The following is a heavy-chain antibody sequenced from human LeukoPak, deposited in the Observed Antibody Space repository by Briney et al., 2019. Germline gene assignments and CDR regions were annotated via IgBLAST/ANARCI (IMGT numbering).Heavy chain of an antibody. J-gene: IGHJ3*01. D-gene: IGHD1-26*01. CDR2: IIPIFGTA. V-gene: IGHV1-69*05. CDR3: ARESGDSGNYQNNGNDALDF. CDR1: GGTFSSYA. Sequence: ASVKVSCKASGGTFSSYAISWVRQAPGQGLEWIGGIIPIFGTANYAQKFQGRVTITTDESTSTAYMELSSLRPEDTAVYYCARESGDSGNYQNNGNDALDFWGQGTMVTVSS.